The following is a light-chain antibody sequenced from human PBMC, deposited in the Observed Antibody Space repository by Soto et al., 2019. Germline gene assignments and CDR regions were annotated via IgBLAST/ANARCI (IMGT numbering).Light chain of an antibody. CDR2: DDD. CDR3: GSWDSSLIAYG. V-gene: IGLV1-51*01. CDR1: SSNIGGNS. J-gene: IGLJ1*01. Sequence: QSVLTQPPSVSAAPGQRVTISCSGSSSNIGGNSVSWYQQLPGTAPKLLIYDDDKRPSGIPDRFSGSKSGTSATLGITGFQTGDEADYYCGSWDSSLIAYGSGTGTKVTVL.